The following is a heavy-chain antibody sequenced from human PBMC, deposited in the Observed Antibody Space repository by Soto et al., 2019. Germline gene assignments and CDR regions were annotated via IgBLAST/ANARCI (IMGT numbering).Heavy chain of an antibody. J-gene: IGHJ6*02. CDR3: QWGPAMLLCMDF. CDR2: ISGSGGST. V-gene: IGHV3-23*01. D-gene: IGHD5-18*01. CDR1: GFTFSSYA. Sequence: GSLRLSCAASGFTFSSYAMSWVRQAPGKGLAWVSAISGSGGSTYYADSVKGRFTISRDNSKNTLYLQMNSLRAEDTAVYYCQWGPAMLLCMDFRGPGITVTVSS.